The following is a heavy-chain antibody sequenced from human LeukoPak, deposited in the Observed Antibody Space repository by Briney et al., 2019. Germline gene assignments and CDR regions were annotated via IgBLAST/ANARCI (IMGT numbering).Heavy chain of an antibody. D-gene: IGHD2-2*01. V-gene: IGHV4-30-2*01. CDR2: IYHSGST. CDR3: ATYIVVVPAAIGWFDP. J-gene: IGHJ5*02. CDR1: GGSISSGGYS. Sequence: SQTLSLTCAVSGGSISSGGYSWSWIRQPPGTRLEWIGYIYHSGSTYYNPSLKSRVTISVDRSKNQFSLKLSSVTAADTAVYYCATYIVVVPAAIGWFDPWGQGTLVTVSS.